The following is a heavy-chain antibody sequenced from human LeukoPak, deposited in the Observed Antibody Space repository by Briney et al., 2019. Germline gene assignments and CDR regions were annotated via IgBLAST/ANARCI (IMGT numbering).Heavy chain of an antibody. CDR1: GGTFSSYA. J-gene: IGHJ4*02. CDR2: IIPIFGTA. CDR3: AMFTFGGVIAPHYFDY. Sequence: ASVKVSYKASGGTFSSYAISWVRQAPGQGLEWMGGIIPIFGTANYAQKFQGRVTITADESTSTAYMELSSLRSEDTAVYYCAMFTFGGVIAPHYFDYWGQGTLVTVSS. V-gene: IGHV1-69*13. D-gene: IGHD3-16*02.